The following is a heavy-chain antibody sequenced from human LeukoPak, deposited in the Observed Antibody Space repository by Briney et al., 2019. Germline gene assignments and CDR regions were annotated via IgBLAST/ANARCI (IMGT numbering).Heavy chain of an antibody. D-gene: IGHD6-13*01. CDR2: ISPSGST. CDR1: GGSISSGSYY. CDR3: ARGLRGYSTAFDI. Sequence: SETLSLTCTVSGGSISSGSYYWSWIRQPAGKGPEWIGRISPSGSTDYNPSLNSRVTISVDTSKNQFSLKLSSVTAADTAVYYCARGLRGYSTAFDIWGQGTMVTVSS. V-gene: IGHV4-61*02. J-gene: IGHJ3*02.